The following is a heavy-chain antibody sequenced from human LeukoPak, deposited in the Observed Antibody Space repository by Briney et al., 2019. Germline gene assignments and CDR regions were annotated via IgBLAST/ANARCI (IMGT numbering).Heavy chain of an antibody. V-gene: IGHV4-39*01. CDR1: GGSISSSIYY. D-gene: IGHD6-19*01. CDR2: IYYSGST. CDR3: ARGGGWAKNWFDP. Sequence: SETLSLTCTVSGGSISSSIYYWGWIRQPPGKGLEWIGSIYYSGSTYYNPSLKSRVTISVDTSKNQFSLKLSSVTAADTAVYYCARGGGWAKNWFDPWGQGTLVTVSS. J-gene: IGHJ5*02.